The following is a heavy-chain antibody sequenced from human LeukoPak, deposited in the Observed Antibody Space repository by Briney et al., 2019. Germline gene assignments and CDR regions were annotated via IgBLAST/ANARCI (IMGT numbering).Heavy chain of an antibody. J-gene: IGHJ1*01. CDR2: ISGSGGST. Sequence: PGGSLRLSCAASGFTFSSYAMSWVRQAPGKGLEWVSAISGSGGSTYYADSVKGRFTISRDNSKNTLYLQMNSLRAEDTAVYYCAKGRHRVVIISAHFQHWGQGTLVTVSS. CDR1: GFTFSSYA. CDR3: AKGRHRVVIISAHFQH. V-gene: IGHV3-23*01. D-gene: IGHD3-22*01.